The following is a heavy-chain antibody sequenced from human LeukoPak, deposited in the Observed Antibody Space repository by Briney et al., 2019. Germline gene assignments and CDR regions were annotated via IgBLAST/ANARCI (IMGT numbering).Heavy chain of an antibody. Sequence: GGSLRLSCAASGFTFSSYAMSWVRQAPGKGLEWVSAISGSGGSTYYADSVKGLFTISRDNSKSTVYLQMSSLRAEDTAIYHCAKDYEASTSWREFFDFWGQGTLVTVSS. CDR3: AKDYEASTSWREFFDF. CDR2: ISGSGGST. CDR1: GFTFSSYA. V-gene: IGHV3-23*01. J-gene: IGHJ4*02. D-gene: IGHD6-13*01.